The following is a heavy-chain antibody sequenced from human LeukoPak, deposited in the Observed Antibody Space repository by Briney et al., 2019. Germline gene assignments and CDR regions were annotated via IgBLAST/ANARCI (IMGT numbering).Heavy chain of an antibody. D-gene: IGHD6-13*01. CDR3: ARVGSSTWYDFDY. J-gene: IGHJ4*02. CDR2: IDPHDSDT. Sequence: GESLKISCKGSGYSFPSYWIGWVRQKPGKGLEWMGIIDPHDSDTRYSPSFQGQVTISADKSISAAYLQWSGLKASDTAMYYCARVGSSTWYDFDYWGQGTLVTVSS. CDR1: GYSFPSYW. V-gene: IGHV5-51*01.